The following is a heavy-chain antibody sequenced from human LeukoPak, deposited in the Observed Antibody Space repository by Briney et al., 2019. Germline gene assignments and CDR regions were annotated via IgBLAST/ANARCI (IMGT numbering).Heavy chain of an antibody. CDR1: GYTFTSYG. D-gene: IGHD3-3*01. Sequence: ASVKVSFKASGYTFTSYGISWVRQAPGQGLEWMGWISAYNGNTNYAQKLQGRVTMTTDTSTSTAYMELRSLRSDDTAVYYCAREGSIDYDFWSGYSPDAFDIWGQGTMVTVSS. V-gene: IGHV1-18*01. CDR3: AREGSIDYDFWSGYSPDAFDI. CDR2: ISAYNGNT. J-gene: IGHJ3*02.